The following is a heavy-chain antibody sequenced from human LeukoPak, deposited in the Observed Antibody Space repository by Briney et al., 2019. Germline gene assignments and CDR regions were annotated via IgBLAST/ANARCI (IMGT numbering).Heavy chain of an antibody. J-gene: IGHJ4*02. Sequence: GGSLRLSCAASGFTFSSYSMNWVRQAPGKGLEWVSSISSSSSYIYYADSVKGRFTISRDSAKNTLYLQMNSLRAEDTAVYYCARESSVIVPADAFGYWGQGTLVTVSS. CDR3: ARESSVIVPADAFGY. D-gene: IGHD2-2*01. V-gene: IGHV3-21*01. CDR2: ISSSSSYI. CDR1: GFTFSSYS.